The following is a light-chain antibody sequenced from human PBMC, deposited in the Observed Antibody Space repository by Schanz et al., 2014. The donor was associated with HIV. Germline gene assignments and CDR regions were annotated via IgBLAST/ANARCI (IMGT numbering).Light chain of an antibody. Sequence: DIQMTQSPSSLSASVGDRVTITCRASQSISSYLNWYQQTPGKAPRLLIFKSYSLQTGVPSRFSGTGSGTEFTLTISSVQPDDFATYYCQQYNRYPYTFGQGTKLEI. CDR1: QSISSY. CDR3: QQYNRYPYT. J-gene: IGKJ2*01. CDR2: KSY. V-gene: IGKV1-5*03.